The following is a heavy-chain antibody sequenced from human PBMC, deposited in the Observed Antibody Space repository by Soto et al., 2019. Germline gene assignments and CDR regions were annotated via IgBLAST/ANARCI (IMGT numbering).Heavy chain of an antibody. D-gene: IGHD3-22*01. J-gene: IGHJ6*02. Sequence: QLVESGGGLVQPGGSLRLSCAASGFSFRGFEMAWVRQAPGKGLEWLSYITASGSVIYYADSVKGRFTISRDNAENSLFLQMNSLSPDDTATYYCARAMIVVEYGLDVWGQGTTVIVSS. CDR2: ITASGSVI. CDR3: ARAMIVVEYGLDV. V-gene: IGHV3-48*03. CDR1: GFSFRGFE.